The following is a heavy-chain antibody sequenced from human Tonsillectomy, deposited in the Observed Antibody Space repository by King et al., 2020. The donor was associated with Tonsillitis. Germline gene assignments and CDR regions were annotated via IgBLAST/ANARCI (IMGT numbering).Heavy chain of an antibody. CDR3: AREGYDSSGYPSSYFDY. CDR1: GFTFSTYA. V-gene: IGHV3-30-3*01. CDR2: ISCDGSNK. J-gene: IGHJ4*02. Sequence: VQLVESGGGVVQPGGSLRLSCAASGFTFSTYAMHWVRQAPGKGLEWVAVISCDGSNKYYAESVKGRFTISRDNSKNTMYLQMSSLRAEDTAVYYCAREGYDSSGYPSSYFDYWGQGTLVTVSS. D-gene: IGHD3-22*01.